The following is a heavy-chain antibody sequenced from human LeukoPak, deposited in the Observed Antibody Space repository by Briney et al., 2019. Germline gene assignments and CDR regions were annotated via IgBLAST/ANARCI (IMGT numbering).Heavy chain of an antibody. V-gene: IGHV4-31*03. CDR2: IYYSGST. J-gene: IGHJ5*02. Sequence: SQTLSLTCTVSGGSISSGGYYWSWIRQRPGKGLEWIGYIYYSGSTYYNPSLKGRVTISVDTSKNQFSLKLSSVTAADTAVYYCARSGRYGSFVVGRNWFDPWGQGTLVTVSS. D-gene: IGHD2-2*01. CDR3: ARSGRYGSFVVGRNWFDP. CDR1: GGSISSGGYY.